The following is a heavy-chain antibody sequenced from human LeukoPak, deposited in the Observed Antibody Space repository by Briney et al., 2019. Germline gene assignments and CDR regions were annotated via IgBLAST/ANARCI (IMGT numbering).Heavy chain of an antibody. CDR1: GFTSSSYG. Sequence: GGSLRLSCAASGFTSSSYGIHWVRQAPGKGLEWVAFIRYDGSNKYYADSVKGRLTISRDNFKNTLYLQMNSLRAEDTAVYWCAKDRNYYDSSGYYANIDYWGQGTLVTVSS. CDR2: IRYDGSNK. CDR3: AKDRNYYDSSGYYANIDY. J-gene: IGHJ4*02. V-gene: IGHV3-30*02. D-gene: IGHD3-22*01.